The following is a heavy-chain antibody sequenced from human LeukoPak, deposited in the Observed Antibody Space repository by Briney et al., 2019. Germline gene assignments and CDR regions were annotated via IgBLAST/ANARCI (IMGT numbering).Heavy chain of an antibody. CDR1: GFTFSSYA. Sequence: GGSLRLSCAASGFTFSSYAMSWVRQAPGKGLEWVSAISGSGGSTYYADSVKGRFTISRDNSKNTLYLQMNSLRAEDTAVYYCARDQMVRGVSFDYWGQGTLVTVSS. CDR2: ISGSGGST. D-gene: IGHD3-10*01. CDR3: ARDQMVRGVSFDY. J-gene: IGHJ4*02. V-gene: IGHV3-23*01.